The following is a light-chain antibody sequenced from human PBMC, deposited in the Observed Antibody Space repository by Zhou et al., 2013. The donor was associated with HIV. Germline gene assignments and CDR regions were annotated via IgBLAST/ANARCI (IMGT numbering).Light chain of an antibody. CDR1: QSISIW. J-gene: IGKJ1*01. CDR2: RAS. V-gene: IGKV1-5*03. CDR3: QQYNSYSVT. Sequence: DIQMTQSPSTLSASVGDRVTITCRASQSISIWLAWYQQKPGKAPKLLIYRASTLESGVPSRFSGSGSGTQFTLTISSLQPDDFATYYCQQYNSYSVTFGQGTKVEIK.